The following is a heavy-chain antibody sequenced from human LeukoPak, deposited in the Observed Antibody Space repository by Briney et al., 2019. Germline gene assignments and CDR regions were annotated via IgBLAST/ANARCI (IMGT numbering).Heavy chain of an antibody. CDR1: GFTFSSYW. V-gene: IGHV3-7*03. J-gene: IGHJ6*04. D-gene: IGHD5-18*01. Sequence: PGGSLRLSCAASGFTFSSYWMSWVRQAPGKGLEWVANIKQDGSEKYYVDSVKGRFTISRDNAKNSLYLQMNSLRAEDTAVYYCARVRRYSCGPVWYYYYGMDVWGKGTTVTVSS. CDR2: IKQDGSEK. CDR3: ARVRRYSCGPVWYYYYGMDV.